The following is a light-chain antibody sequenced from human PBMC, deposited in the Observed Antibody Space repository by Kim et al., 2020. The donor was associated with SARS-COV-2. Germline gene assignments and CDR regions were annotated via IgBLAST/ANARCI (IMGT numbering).Light chain of an antibody. V-gene: IGLV6-57*03. J-gene: IGLJ1*01. CDR1: GGGMAPAS. CDR3: HSYDRDSHV. CDR2: ADN. Sequence: GKPETISATRGGGGMAPASGRWYRRRRGRAPATVIYADNERPSGVPDRFSGSSDASSNSASLTISGLKTEDEADYYCHSYDRDSHVFGTGTKVTVL.